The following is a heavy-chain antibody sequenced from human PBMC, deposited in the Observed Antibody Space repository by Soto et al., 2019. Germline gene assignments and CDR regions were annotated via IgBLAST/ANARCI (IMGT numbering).Heavy chain of an antibody. V-gene: IGHV4-31*03. D-gene: IGHD4-4*01. CDR2: IYYSGST. CDR1: GGSISSGGYY. Sequence: SETLSLSCTVSGGSISSGGYYWSWIRQPPGKGLEWIGYIYYSGSTYYNPSLKSRVTISVDTSKNQFSLKLSSVTAADTAVYYCARGNTTVIKFYYYYGIDVWGQWTTVT. J-gene: IGHJ6*02. CDR3: ARGNTTVIKFYYYYGIDV.